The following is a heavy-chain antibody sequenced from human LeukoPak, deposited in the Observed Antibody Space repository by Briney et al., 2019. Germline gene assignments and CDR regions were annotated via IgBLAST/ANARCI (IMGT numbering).Heavy chain of an antibody. V-gene: IGHV4-59*08. CDR3: AGERRNNHGTAKLWFGELSPPPFDY. CDR2: IYYSGST. J-gene: IGHJ4*02. D-gene: IGHD3-10*01. Sequence: PSETLSLTCTVSGGSISSYYWSWIRQPPGKGLEWIGYIYYSGSTNYNPSLKSRVTISVDTSKNQFSLKLSSVTAADTAVYYRAGERRNNHGTAKLWFGELSPPPFDYWGQGTLVTVSS. CDR1: GGSISSYY.